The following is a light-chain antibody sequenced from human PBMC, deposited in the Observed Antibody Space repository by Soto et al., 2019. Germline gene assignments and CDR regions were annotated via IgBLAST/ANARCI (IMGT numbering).Light chain of an antibody. J-gene: IGKJ1*01. CDR1: QSLTSSY. V-gene: IGKV3-20*01. CDR3: QQYDKSPRT. CDR2: AAS. Sequence: EIVLTQSPGTLSLSPGEGATLSCRVSQSLTSSYLAWYQQKPGQAPRILIYAASGRAPGIPDRFSGSGSGTDFSLTISRLEPEDFAVYYCQQYDKSPRTFGQGTKVDIK.